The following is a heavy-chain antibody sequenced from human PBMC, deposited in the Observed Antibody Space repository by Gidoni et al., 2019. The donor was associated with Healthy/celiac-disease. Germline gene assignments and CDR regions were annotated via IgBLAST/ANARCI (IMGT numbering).Heavy chain of an antibody. CDR1: GFTFSSYA. J-gene: IGHJ6*02. Sequence: QVQLVESGGGVVQPGRSLRLSCAASGFTFSSYAMHWVRQAPGKGLEGLTVISYDVSNKYYADSVKGRFTISRDNSKNTLYLQMNSLRAEDTAVYYCARVWSCGGDCYAKLLWYYYYGMDVWGQGTTVTVSS. CDR3: ARVWSCGGDCYAKLLWYYYYGMDV. CDR2: ISYDVSNK. D-gene: IGHD2-21*02. V-gene: IGHV3-30*01.